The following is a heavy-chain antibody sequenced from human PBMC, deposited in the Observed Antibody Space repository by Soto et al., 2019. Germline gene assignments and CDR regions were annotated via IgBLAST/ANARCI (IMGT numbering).Heavy chain of an antibody. J-gene: IGHJ4*02. CDR3: ARTYYYDSSGYRIYYFDY. D-gene: IGHD3-22*01. V-gene: IGHV4-30-4*01. CDR1: GGSISSGDYY. Sequence: SETLSLTCTVSGGSISSGDYYWSWIRQPPGKGLEWIGYIYYSGSTYYNPSLKSRVTISVDTSKNQFSLKLSSVTAADTAVYYCARTYYYDSSGYRIYYFDYWGQGTLVIVSS. CDR2: IYYSGST.